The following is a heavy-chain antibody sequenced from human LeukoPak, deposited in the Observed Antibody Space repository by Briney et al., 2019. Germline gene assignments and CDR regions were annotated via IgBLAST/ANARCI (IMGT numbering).Heavy chain of an antibody. CDR3: ARGRDFWSGYYIL. Sequence: GASVKVSCKASGYTFTGYYMHWVRQAPGQGLEWMGRINPNSGGTNYAQKLQGRVAMTTDTSTSTAYMELRSLRSDDTAVYYCARGRDFWSGYYILWGQGTLVTVSS. V-gene: IGHV1-2*06. J-gene: IGHJ4*02. CDR2: INPNSGGT. D-gene: IGHD3-3*01. CDR1: GYTFTGYY.